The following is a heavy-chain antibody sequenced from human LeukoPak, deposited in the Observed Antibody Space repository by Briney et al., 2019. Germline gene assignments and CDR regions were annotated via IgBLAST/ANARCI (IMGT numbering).Heavy chain of an antibody. CDR2: ISSSGSTI. J-gene: IGHJ4*02. V-gene: IGHV3-11*01. CDR1: GFTFSDYY. CDR3: ASTYSGSLFDY. Sequence: GGSLRLSCAASGFTFSDYYMSWIRQAPGKGLEWVSYISSSGSTIYHADSVKGRFTISRDNAKNSLYLQMNSLRAEDTAVYYCASTYSGSLFDYWGQGTLVTVSS. D-gene: IGHD1-26*01.